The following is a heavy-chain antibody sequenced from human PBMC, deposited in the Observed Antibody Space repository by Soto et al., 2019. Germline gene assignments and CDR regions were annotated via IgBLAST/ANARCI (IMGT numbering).Heavy chain of an antibody. CDR1: GFTFSSYA. CDR2: ISYDGSNK. Sequence: QVQLVESGGGVVQPGRSLRLSCAASGFTFSSYAMHWVRQAPGKGLEWVAVISYDGSNKYYADSVKGRFTISRDNSKNTLYLQMNSLRAEDTAVYYCARDSVGYYDSSLGYWGQGTLVTVSS. V-gene: IGHV3-30-3*01. J-gene: IGHJ4*02. D-gene: IGHD3-22*01. CDR3: ARDSVGYYDSSLGY.